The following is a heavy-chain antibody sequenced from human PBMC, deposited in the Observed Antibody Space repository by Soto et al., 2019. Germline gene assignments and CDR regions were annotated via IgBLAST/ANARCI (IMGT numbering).Heavy chain of an antibody. V-gene: IGHV1-18*01. CDR3: ARAGHIAARHCSY. D-gene: IGHD6-6*01. CDR1: GYPFPSSD. J-gene: IGHJ4*02. CDR2: MNAYSGNT. Sequence: ASVKVSCKASGYPFPSSDINWVRQATGQGLEWMGWMNAYSGNTDYAQKFQGRVTMTTDTSTSTAYMELRSLRSDDTAVYYCARAGHIAARHCSYWGQGTLVTVSS.